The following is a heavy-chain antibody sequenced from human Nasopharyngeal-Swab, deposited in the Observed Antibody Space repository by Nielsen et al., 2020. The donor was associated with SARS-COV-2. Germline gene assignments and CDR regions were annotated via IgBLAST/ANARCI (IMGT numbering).Heavy chain of an antibody. V-gene: IGHV3-7*01. CDR3: ARVGTGYGMDV. J-gene: IGHJ6*02. CDR2: IKQDGSEK. D-gene: IGHD6-13*01. CDR1: GFTFGDYA. Sequence: GESLKISCTASGFTFGDYAMSWFRQAPGKGLEWVANIKQDGSEKYYVDSVKGRFTISRDNAKNSLYLQMNSLRAEDTAVYYCARVGTGYGMDVWGQGTTVTVSS.